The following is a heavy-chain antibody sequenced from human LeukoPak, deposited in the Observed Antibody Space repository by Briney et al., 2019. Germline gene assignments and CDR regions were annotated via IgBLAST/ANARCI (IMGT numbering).Heavy chain of an antibody. V-gene: IGHV3-23*01. CDR2: ISTSGTP. D-gene: IGHD6-19*01. J-gene: IGHJ4*02. CDR3: AKESGWYDY. Sequence: GGSLRLSCAGAGFTFSKFAMSWVRQAPGKGLEWVSLISTSGTPHYADSVKGRFTISRDNSKNTLYLQMNSLRAEDTAVYYCAKESGWYDYWGQGTLVTVSS. CDR1: GFTFSKFA.